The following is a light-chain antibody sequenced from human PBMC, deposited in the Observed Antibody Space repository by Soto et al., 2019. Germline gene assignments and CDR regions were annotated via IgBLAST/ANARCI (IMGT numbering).Light chain of an antibody. Sequence: QAVVTQPPSVSGAPGQRVTISCTGSSSNIGAGYDVHWYQQLPGTAPKLLIYGNSNRPSGVPDRFSGSKSGTSASLAITGLQAEDEADYYCQSFDSSPNGFWVFGGGTKLTVL. CDR1: SSNIGAGYD. J-gene: IGLJ3*02. CDR2: GNS. V-gene: IGLV1-40*01. CDR3: QSFDSSPNGFWV.